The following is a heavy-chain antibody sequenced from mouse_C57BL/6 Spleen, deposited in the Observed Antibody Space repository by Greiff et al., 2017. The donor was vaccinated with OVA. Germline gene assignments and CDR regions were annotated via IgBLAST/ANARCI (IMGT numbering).Heavy chain of an antibody. J-gene: IGHJ3*01. CDR2: IWWDDDK. CDR3: ARTSYYSGSSPFAY. Sequence: QVQLKESGPGILQPSQTLSLTCSFSGFSLSTFGMGVGWIRQPSGKGLEWLAHIWWDDDKYYNPALKSRLTLSKDTSNNQVFLNIANVEPADTATYDCARTSYYSGSSPFAYWGQGTLVTVSA. CDR1: GFSLSTFGMG. V-gene: IGHV8-8*01. D-gene: IGHD1-1*01.